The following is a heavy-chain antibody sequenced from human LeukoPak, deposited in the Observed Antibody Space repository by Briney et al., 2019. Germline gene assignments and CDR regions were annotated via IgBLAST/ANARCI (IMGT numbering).Heavy chain of an antibody. V-gene: IGHV3-7*05. Sequence: GGSLRLSCAASGFTFSNYWMTWVRQAPGKGLEWVANIKQDGSEEYYVDSVRGRFTISRDNAKNSLYLPMNSLRAEDTAVYYCARGGTANDAFDIWGQGTMVTVSS. D-gene: IGHD5-18*01. J-gene: IGHJ3*02. CDR3: ARGGTANDAFDI. CDR2: IKQDGSEE. CDR1: GFTFSNYW.